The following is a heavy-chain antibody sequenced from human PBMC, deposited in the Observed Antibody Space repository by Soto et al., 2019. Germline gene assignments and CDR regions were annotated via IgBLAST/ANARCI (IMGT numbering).Heavy chain of an antibody. CDR3: ARGRNTVATTDDAFDI. J-gene: IGHJ3*02. V-gene: IGHV3-33*01. CDR2: IWYYGSNK. D-gene: IGHD5-12*01. Sequence: KGLEWVAVIWYYGSNKYYADSVKGRFTISRDNSKNTLYLQMNSLRAEDTAVYYFARGRNTVATTDDAFDIWAQRTMVTVYS.